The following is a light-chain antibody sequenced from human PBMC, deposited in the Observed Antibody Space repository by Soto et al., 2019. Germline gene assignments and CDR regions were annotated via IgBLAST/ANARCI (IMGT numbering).Light chain of an antibody. CDR1: SSDVGGYDY. V-gene: IGLV2-14*01. J-gene: IGLJ1*01. CDR2: EVS. CDR3: SSYSISTAYL. Sequence: QSVLTQPSSVCGSPGQSITISCTGTSSDVGGYDYVSWYQLHPGKAPKLMVFEVSNRPSGVSYRFSGSKSGNTASLNISGLQAEDEADYFCSSYSISTAYLFGTGTKVTVL.